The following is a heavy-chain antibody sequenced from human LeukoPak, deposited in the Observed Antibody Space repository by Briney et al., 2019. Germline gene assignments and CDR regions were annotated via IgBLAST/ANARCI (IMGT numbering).Heavy chain of an antibody. V-gene: IGHV3-74*01. CDR2: IKSDGSST. Sequence: PGGSLRLSCAASGFTFSSYWMHWVRQAPGKGLVWVSRIKSDGSSTSYADSVKGRLTISRDNAKNTLYLQMNSLRAEDTAVYYCAELGITMIGGVWGKGTTVTISS. J-gene: IGHJ6*04. CDR3: AELGITMIGGV. D-gene: IGHD3-10*02. CDR1: GFTFSSYW.